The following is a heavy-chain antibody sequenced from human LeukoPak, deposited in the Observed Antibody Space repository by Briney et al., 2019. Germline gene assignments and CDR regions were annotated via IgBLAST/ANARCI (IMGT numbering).Heavy chain of an antibody. CDR3: ARLLSSSGWYYFDY. Sequence: NPSETLSLTCAVSGGSISSTNWWSWVRQPPGKGLEWIGYIYYSGSTNYNPSLKSRVTISVDTSKNQFSLKLSSVTAADTAVYYCARLLSSSGWYYFDYWGQGTLVTVSS. V-gene: IGHV4-4*02. CDR1: GGSISSTNW. CDR2: IYYSGST. D-gene: IGHD6-19*01. J-gene: IGHJ4*02.